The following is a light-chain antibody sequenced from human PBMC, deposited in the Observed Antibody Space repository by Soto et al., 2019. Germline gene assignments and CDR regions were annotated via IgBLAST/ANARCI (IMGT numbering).Light chain of an antibody. Sequence: DIQMTQSPATLSASVGDRVTITCRASQSVRSWLAWYQQKPGTAPKLLIFDASRLESGVPSRFSGSASGTEFTLTIISLQPDDFATYYCQQYDNYPLTFGGGTKVDIK. CDR2: DAS. CDR1: QSVRSW. CDR3: QQYDNYPLT. V-gene: IGKV1-5*01. J-gene: IGKJ4*01.